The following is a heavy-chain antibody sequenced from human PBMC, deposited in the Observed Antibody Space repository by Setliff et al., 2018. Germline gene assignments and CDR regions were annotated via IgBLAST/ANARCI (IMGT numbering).Heavy chain of an antibody. V-gene: IGHV1-69*05. CDR2: IIPIFGTT. Sequence: SVKVSCKASGGTFKNYGISWVRQAPGQGLEWMGGIIPIFGTTNYAQKFQGRATIITDESTSTAYMELSSLRSEDTAVYYCAREGVDSRSSTDYRYYMDVWGKGTTGTVSS. D-gene: IGHD6-6*01. J-gene: IGHJ6*03. CDR1: GGTFKNYG. CDR3: AREGVDSRSSTDYRYYMDV.